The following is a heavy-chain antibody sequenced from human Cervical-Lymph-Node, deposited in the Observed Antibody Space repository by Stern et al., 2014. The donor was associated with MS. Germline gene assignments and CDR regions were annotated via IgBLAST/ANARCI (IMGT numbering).Heavy chain of an antibody. D-gene: IGHD3-22*01. CDR1: GFTFSNYA. CDR3: AREHYYDSTVYYPLFDC. Sequence: QVQLVESGGGVVQPGRSLRLSCVASGFTFSNYAMHWVRQAPGKGLECVAIISYGGSDKYYADSVKGRFTISRDNSKNTLYLQMNSLRAEDTAVYYCAREHYYDSTVYYPLFDCWGQGTLVTVSS. CDR2: ISYGGSDK. J-gene: IGHJ4*02. V-gene: IGHV3-30-3*01.